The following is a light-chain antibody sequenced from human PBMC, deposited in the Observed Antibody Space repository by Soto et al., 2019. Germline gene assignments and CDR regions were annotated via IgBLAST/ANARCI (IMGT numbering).Light chain of an antibody. V-gene: IGKV3-15*01. J-gene: IGKJ2*01. CDR2: GAS. CDR3: QQYTNGPRYT. CDR1: QSVSSN. Sequence: DIVMTQSPATLSVSPGERATLSCRASQSVSSNLAWYQQKPGQAPRLLIYGASTRAPGIPARFSGSGSGTEFTLTISRLLSEDFAVYYCQQYTNGPRYTFGQGTKLAIK.